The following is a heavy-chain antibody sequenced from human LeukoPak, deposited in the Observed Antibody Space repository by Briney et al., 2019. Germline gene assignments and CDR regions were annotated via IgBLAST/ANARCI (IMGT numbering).Heavy chain of an antibody. V-gene: IGHV1-46*01. D-gene: IGHD3-10*01. CDR2: INPSGGST. CDR1: GYTFTSYY. CDR3: ATDSITMVRGANTKYFDY. Sequence: ASVKASCKATGYTFTSYYMHWVRQAPGQGLEWMGIINPSGGSTSYAQKFQGRVTITADKSTSTAYMELSSLRSEDTAVYYCATDSITMVRGANTKYFDYWGQGTLVTVSS. J-gene: IGHJ4*02.